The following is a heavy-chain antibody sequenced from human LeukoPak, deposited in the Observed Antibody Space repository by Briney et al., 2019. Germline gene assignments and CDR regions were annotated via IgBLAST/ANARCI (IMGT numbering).Heavy chain of an antibody. CDR3: AKDIGGGSGSYPSLDY. Sequence: GGSLRLSCAASGFTFDDYAMHWVRQAPGKGVEWVSGISWNSGSIGYADSVKGRFTISRDNAKNSLYLQMNGLRAEDTALYYCAKDIGGGSGSYPSLDYWGQGTLVTVSS. J-gene: IGHJ4*02. CDR2: ISWNSGSI. V-gene: IGHV3-9*01. CDR1: GFTFDDYA. D-gene: IGHD3-10*01.